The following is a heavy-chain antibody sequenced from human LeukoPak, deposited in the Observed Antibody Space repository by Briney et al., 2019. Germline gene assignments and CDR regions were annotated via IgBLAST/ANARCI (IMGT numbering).Heavy chain of an antibody. CDR1: GGSFSGYY. CDR3: ARTYSGSYYARYYFDY. D-gene: IGHD1-26*01. V-gene: IGHV4-34*01. J-gene: IGHJ4*02. Sequence: SETLSLTCAVYGGSFSGYYWSWIRQPPGKGLERIGEINHSGSTNYNPSLKSRVTISVDTSKNQFSLKLSSVTAADTAVYYCARTYSGSYYARYYFDYWGQGTLVTVSS. CDR2: INHSGST.